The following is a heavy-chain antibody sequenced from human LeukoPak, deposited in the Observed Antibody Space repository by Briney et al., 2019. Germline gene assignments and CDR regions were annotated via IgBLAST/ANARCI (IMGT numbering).Heavy chain of an antibody. J-gene: IGHJ4*02. CDR2: INPSGGST. CDR3: ARGGLDIQQWLRLFYFDY. V-gene: IGHV1-46*01. D-gene: IGHD5-18*01. Sequence: VASVKVSCKASGYTFTSYYMHWVRQAPGQGLEWMGIINPSGGSTSYAQKFQGRVTMTRDTSTSTVYMELSSLRSEDTAVYYCARGGLDIQQWLRLFYFDYWDQGILVTVSS. CDR1: GYTFTSYY.